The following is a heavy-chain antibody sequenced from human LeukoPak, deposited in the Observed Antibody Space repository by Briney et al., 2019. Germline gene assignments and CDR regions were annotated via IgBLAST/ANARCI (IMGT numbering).Heavy chain of an antibody. CDR2: ISSSSSPI. J-gene: IGHJ4*02. CDR1: GFTFSSYS. Sequence: GGSLRLSCAASGFTFSSYSMNWVRQAPGKGLEWVSYISSSSSPIYYTDSVKGRFIISRDNARNSLNLQMNSLRDEDTAVYYCARDGSNSGPDFDYWGQGILVTVSS. CDR3: ARDGSNSGPDFDY. D-gene: IGHD2/OR15-2a*01. V-gene: IGHV3-48*02.